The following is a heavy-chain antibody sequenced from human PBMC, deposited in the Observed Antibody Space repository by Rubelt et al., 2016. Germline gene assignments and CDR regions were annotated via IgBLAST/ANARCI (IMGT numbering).Heavy chain of an antibody. Sequence: QVQLQESGPGLVKPSETLSLTCTVSGYSISSGSYWGWIRQHPGEGLEWIGSIYHRGTTYDNVSRRSRLTISVDTSKNQFSLKLTSGTSADTAVYYCARGVGPTWWEFDYWGQGTLVTVSS. CDR3: ARGVGPTWWEFDY. D-gene: IGHD2-15*01. V-gene: IGHV4-38-2*02. J-gene: IGHJ4*02. CDR1: GYSISSGSY. CDR2: IYHRGTT.